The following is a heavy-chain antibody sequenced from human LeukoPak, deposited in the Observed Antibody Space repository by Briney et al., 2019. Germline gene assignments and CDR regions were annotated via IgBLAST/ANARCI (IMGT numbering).Heavy chain of an antibody. CDR2: ISWNSGSI. CDR1: GFTFSNYW. CDR3: AKDKPRYGSGSYYRGMDV. D-gene: IGHD3-10*01. Sequence: GGSLRLSCVASGFTFSNYWMHWVRQAPGKGLEWVSGISWNSGSIGYADSVKGRFTISRDNAKNSLYLQMNSLRAEDTALYYCAKDKPRYGSGSYYRGMDVWGQGTTVTVSS. V-gene: IGHV3-9*01. J-gene: IGHJ6*02.